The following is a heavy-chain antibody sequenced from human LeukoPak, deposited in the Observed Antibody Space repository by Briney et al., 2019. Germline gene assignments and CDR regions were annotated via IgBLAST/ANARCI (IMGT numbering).Heavy chain of an antibody. CDR3: AKDFSDIVVVPSAILDY. Sequence: GGTLRLSCSASGFTFTTYGMNWVRQAPGKGLEWVSAISGSGGSTYYADSVKGRFTIYRDNSKNTLYMQMNSLRAEDTAVYYCAKDFSDIVVVPSAILDYWGQGTLVTVSS. V-gene: IGHV3-23*01. J-gene: IGHJ4*02. CDR2: ISGSGGST. CDR1: GFTFTTYG. D-gene: IGHD2-2*01.